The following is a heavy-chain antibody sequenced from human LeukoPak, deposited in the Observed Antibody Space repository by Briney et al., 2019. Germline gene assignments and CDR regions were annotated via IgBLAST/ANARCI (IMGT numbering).Heavy chain of an antibody. CDR3: AKTKGGSYVYPPGGTANWFDP. J-gene: IGHJ5*02. V-gene: IGHV3-23*01. CDR2: ISGSGGST. CDR1: GFTFSSYA. Sequence: PGGSLRLSCAASGFTFSSYAMSWVRQAPGKGLEWVSAISGSGGSTYYADSVKGRFTISRDNSKNTLYLQMNSLRAEDTAVYYCAKTKGGSYVYPPGGTANWFDPWGQGTLVTVSS. D-gene: IGHD1-26*01.